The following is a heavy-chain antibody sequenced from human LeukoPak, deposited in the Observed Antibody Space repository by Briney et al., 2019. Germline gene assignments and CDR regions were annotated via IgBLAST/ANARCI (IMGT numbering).Heavy chain of an antibody. J-gene: IGHJ2*01. Sequence: SETLPLTCTVTGGTISDYHCSWIRQPPGKGLEWIGYVYYSGSTSYNPSLKSRVTISVDTSKNQFSLKLSSVTAADTAVYYCARGGRSLVAAQFDLWGRGTLVTVSS. D-gene: IGHD2-15*01. V-gene: IGHV4-59*12. CDR2: VYYSGST. CDR1: GGTISDYH. CDR3: ARGGRSLVAAQFDL.